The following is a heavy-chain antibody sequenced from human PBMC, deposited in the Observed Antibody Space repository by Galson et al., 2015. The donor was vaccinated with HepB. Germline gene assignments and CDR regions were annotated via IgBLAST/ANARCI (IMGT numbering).Heavy chain of an antibody. J-gene: IGHJ2*01. D-gene: IGHD5-12*01. Sequence: SLRLSCAASGFTFSSYAMHWVRQAPGKGLEWVAVISYDGSNKYYADSVKGRFTISRDNSKNTLYLQMNSLRAEDTAVYYCARAGGWASTQLGGHFDLWGRGTLVTVSS. CDR3: ARAGGWASTQLGGHFDL. CDR1: GFTFSSYA. CDR2: ISYDGSNK. V-gene: IGHV3-30*04.